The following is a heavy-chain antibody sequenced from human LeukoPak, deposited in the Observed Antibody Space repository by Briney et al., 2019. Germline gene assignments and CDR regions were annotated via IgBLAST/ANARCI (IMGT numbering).Heavy chain of an antibody. J-gene: IGHJ4*02. CDR1: GGSISGSYDY. CDR2: IYYSGST. Sequence: SETLSLTCTVSGGSISGSYDYWGWIRQPPGKGMELIGSIYYSGSTYYNPSLRSRVTMSVDTSKNQFSLKMSSVTAADTAVYHCARRLGIAVFDYWGQGTLVTVSS. V-gene: IGHV4-39*01. D-gene: IGHD6-19*01. CDR3: ARRLGIAVFDY.